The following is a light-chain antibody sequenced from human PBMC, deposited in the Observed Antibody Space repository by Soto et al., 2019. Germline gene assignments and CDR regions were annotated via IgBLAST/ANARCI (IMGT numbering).Light chain of an antibody. CDR1: QSISSY. CDR3: QQHNNLPPVS. J-gene: IGKJ3*01. V-gene: IGKV1-39*01. Sequence: DIQMTQSPSSLSASVGDRVTITCRARQSISSYLNWYQQKPGKAPKLLIYAASSLQSGVPSRFSGGASRSEFSLTISSLQSEDFGVYCCQQHNNLPPVSFGPGTKVDI. CDR2: AAS.